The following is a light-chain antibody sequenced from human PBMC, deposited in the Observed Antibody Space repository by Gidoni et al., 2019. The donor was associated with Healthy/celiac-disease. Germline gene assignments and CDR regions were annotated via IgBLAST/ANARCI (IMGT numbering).Light chain of an antibody. CDR1: SSKIGSNT. Sequence: QSVLTQPPSASGTPGQRVTISCSGSSSKIGSNTVNWYQQLPGPAPKLLIYSNNQRPSGVPARFSGSKSGTSASLAISGLQSEDEADYYCAAWDDSLNGYWVFGGGTKLTVL. J-gene: IGLJ3*02. CDR2: SNN. V-gene: IGLV1-44*01. CDR3: AAWDDSLNGYWV.